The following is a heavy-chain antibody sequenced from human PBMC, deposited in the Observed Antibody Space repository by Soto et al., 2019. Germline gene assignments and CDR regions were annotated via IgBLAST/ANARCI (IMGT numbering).Heavy chain of an antibody. CDR3: ARRRPGYADYIFHY. CDR2: IDPSDSRT. Sequence: PGESLKIYCKGSGYSFTSFWISWVRQMPGKGLEWLGRIDPSDSRTNYNPSFQGHVTISADRSNSTAFLQCSSLEASDTAMYYCARRRPGYADYIFHYWGQGTLVTVSS. J-gene: IGHJ4*02. D-gene: IGHD4-17*01. V-gene: IGHV5-10-1*01. CDR1: GYSFTSFW.